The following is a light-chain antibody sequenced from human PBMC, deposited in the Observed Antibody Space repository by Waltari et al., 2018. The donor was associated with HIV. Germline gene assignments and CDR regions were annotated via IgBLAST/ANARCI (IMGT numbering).Light chain of an antibody. CDR1: QGISIL. CDR3: QQYNSNPVT. V-gene: IGKV1D-16*01. J-gene: IGKJ4*01. CDR2: AAS. Sequence: DIQMTQSPYSLSASVGDRVTITCRPSQGISILLAWYQQKPGQPPKCLIYAASSWQSGVPSRFSGSGSGTDFTLTISSLQPEDFATYYCQQYNSNPVTFGGGTKVEIQ.